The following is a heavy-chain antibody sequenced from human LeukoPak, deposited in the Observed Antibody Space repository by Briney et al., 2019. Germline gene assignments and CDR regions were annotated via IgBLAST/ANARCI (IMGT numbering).Heavy chain of an antibody. V-gene: IGHV3-30*03. D-gene: IGHD1-26*01. CDR1: GFTHSSYG. CDR3: ASVVGATTRDY. CDR2: ISYDGSNK. Sequence: GGSLTLSCAASGFTHSSYGMHWVRQARGRGGEGVAVISYDGSNKYYADSVKGRFTISRDNSKNTLYLQMNSLRAEDTAVYYCASVVGATTRDYWGQGTLVTVSS. J-gene: IGHJ4*02.